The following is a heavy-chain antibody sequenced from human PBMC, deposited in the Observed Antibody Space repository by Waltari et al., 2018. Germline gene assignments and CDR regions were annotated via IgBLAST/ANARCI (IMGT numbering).Heavy chain of an antibody. D-gene: IGHD6-13*01. Sequence: QVRLEESGPRLVKPSGTLSLPCSVTGDAIGLSRWTWIRQSAVQGLEWIGRVFASGSPNFNPSLRGRVTMSVDKSKIQFSLEMTSMTAADTATYYCAREGIADRDSIFDVWGQGILVTVSS. CDR2: VFASGSP. J-gene: IGHJ4*02. CDR3: AREGIADRDSIFDV. V-gene: IGHV4-4*07. CDR1: GDAIGLSR.